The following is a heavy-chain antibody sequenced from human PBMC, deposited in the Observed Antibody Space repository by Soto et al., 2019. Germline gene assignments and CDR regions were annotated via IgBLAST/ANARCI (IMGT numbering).Heavy chain of an antibody. Sequence: ASVKVSCKASGGTFSSYAISWVRQAPGQGLEWMGGIIPIFGTANYAQKFQGRVTITADESTSTAYMELSSLRSEDTAVYYCARVYCSDGSCYSIDYWGQGTLVTVSS. J-gene: IGHJ4*02. D-gene: IGHD2-15*01. CDR3: ARVYCSDGSCYSIDY. CDR1: GGTFSSYA. V-gene: IGHV1-69*13. CDR2: IIPIFGTA.